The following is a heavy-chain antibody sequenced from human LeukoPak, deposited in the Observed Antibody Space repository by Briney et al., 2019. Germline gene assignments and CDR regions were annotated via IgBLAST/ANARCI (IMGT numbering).Heavy chain of an antibody. CDR2: IYWDDDK. V-gene: IGHV2-5*02. CDR3: AHGCYYGSGNLYFDY. J-gene: IGHJ4*02. CDR1: GFSLSISGVG. D-gene: IGHD3-10*01. Sequence: SGPTLVNPTQTLTLTCTFSGFSLSISGVGVGWILQPPGKALEWLALIYWDDDKRYSPSLKSRLTITKDTSKNQVVLTMTNMDPVDTATYYCAHGCYYGSGNLYFDYWGQGNLVTVSS.